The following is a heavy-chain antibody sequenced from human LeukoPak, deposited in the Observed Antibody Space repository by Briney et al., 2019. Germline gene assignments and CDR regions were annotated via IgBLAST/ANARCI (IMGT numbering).Heavy chain of an antibody. J-gene: IGHJ4*02. D-gene: IGHD3-10*01. CDR3: ARGGADYYGSGSLDY. V-gene: IGHV1-2*06. CDR2: INPNSGGT. Sequence: ASVKVSCKASGYTFTGYYMHWVRQAPGQGLEWMGRINPNSGGTNYAQKFQGRVTMTRDTSTSTVYMELSSLRSEDTAVYYCARGGADYYGSGSLDYWGQGTLVTVSS. CDR1: GYTFTGYY.